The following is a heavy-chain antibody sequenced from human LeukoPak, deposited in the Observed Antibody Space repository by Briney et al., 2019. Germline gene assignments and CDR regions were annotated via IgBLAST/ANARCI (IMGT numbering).Heavy chain of an antibody. J-gene: IGHJ4*02. CDR3: ARKISGSWSFDY. V-gene: IGHV3-30-3*01. CDR2: ISYDGSNK. CDR1: GFTFSSYA. D-gene: IGHD1-26*01. Sequence: PGRSLRLSCAASGFTFSSYAMHWVRQAPGKGLEWVAVISYDGSNKYYADSVKGRFTISRDNSKNTLYLQMDSLRAEDTAVYYCARKISGSWSFDYWGQGTLVTVSS.